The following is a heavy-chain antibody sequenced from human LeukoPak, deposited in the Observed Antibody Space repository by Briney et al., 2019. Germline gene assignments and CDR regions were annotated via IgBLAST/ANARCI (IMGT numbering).Heavy chain of an antibody. CDR2: ISGYNGNT. D-gene: IGHD3-22*01. CDR3: ARGGYYDKSGHYHGLFDY. V-gene: IGHV1-18*01. Sequence: ASVKVTCKASVYNFTKYAISWVRQAPGQGLEWMGWISGYNGNTNYAQRLQDRVTMTTDTSTSTAYMDLRSPRSDDTAVYYCARGGYYDKSGHYHGLFDYWGQGTLVTVSS. J-gene: IGHJ4*02. CDR1: VYNFTKYA.